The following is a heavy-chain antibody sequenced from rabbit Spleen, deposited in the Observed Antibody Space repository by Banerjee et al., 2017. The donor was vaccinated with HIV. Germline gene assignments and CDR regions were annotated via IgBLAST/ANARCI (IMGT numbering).Heavy chain of an antibody. CDR3: ARGGGL. V-gene: IGHV1S7*01. CDR2: IDPVFGST. Sequence: QLKESGGGLVQPGGSLKLSCKASGFDFSSYYMSWVRQAPGKGREWIGYIDPVFGSTSSASWVNGRFTISSHNAKNTLYLKLNSLTAADTATYFCARGGGLWGQGTLVTVS. J-gene: IGHJ3*01. CDR1: GFDFSSYY.